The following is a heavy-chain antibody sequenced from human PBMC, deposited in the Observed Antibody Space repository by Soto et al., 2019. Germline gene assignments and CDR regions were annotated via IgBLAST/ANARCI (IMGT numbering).Heavy chain of an antibody. Sequence: GGSLRLSCAASGFTFSSYGMHWVRQAPGKGLEWVAVISYDGSNKYYADSVKGRFTISRDNSKNTLYLQMNSLRAEDTAVYYCAISRYSSSWYYFDYWGQGTLVTVSS. CDR3: AISRYSSSWYYFDY. V-gene: IGHV3-30*03. D-gene: IGHD6-13*01. J-gene: IGHJ4*02. CDR2: ISYDGSNK. CDR1: GFTFSSYG.